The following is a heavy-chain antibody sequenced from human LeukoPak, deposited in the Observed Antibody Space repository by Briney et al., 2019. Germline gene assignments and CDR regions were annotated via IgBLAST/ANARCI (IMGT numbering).Heavy chain of an antibody. CDR1: GYTFTSYY. CDR2: IYPSGGST. Sequence: ASVKVSCKASGYTFTSYYMHWVRQAPGQGLEWIGIIYPSGGSTSYAQKFQGRVTMTRDTSTSTVYMELSSLTSEDTAVYYCARDRDYSNPLEYYYYMDVWGKGTTVTVSS. V-gene: IGHV1-46*01. D-gene: IGHD4-11*01. J-gene: IGHJ6*03. CDR3: ARDRDYSNPLEYYYYMDV.